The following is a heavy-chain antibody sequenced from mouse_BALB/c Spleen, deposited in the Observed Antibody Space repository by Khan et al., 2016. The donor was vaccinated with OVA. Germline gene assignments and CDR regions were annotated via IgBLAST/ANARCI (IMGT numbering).Heavy chain of an antibody. CDR3: ARQYYGGILDWYFDV. CDR1: GYTFTSYD. J-gene: IGHJ1*01. CDR2: IFPGDDST. Sequence: QVRLQQSGAELVKPGASVKLSCKASGYTFTSYDINWVRQRPEQGLEWIGWIFPGDDSTKYNEKFKGKATLTSDKSSSTAYMQLSRLTSEDSAVYFCARQYYGGILDWYFDVWGAGTTVTVAS. D-gene: IGHD1-1*01. V-gene: IGHV1-85*01.